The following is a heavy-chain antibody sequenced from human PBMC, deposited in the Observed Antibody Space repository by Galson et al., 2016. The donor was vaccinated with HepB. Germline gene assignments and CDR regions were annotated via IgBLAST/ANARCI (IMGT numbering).Heavy chain of an antibody. D-gene: IGHD2-15*01. Sequence: SLRLSCAASGFTFSSHAMHWVRQAPGKGLEWVSGIRWNSDTIGYADSVKGRFTISRDNAKNSLFLQMNSLRAEDTAFYYCTKARDHLYYDVDGGSGAPVNWFDPWGQGTLVTVSS. V-gene: IGHV3-9*01. CDR1: GFTFSSHA. CDR2: IRWNSDTI. J-gene: IGHJ5*02. CDR3: TKARDHLYYDVDGGSGAPVNWFDP.